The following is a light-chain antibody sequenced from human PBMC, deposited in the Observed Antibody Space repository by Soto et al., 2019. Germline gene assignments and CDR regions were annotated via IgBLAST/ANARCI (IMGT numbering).Light chain of an antibody. CDR2: EVS. CDR3: TSYTSISLYV. Sequence: QSVLTQPASVSGSPGHSITISCTGTSSDVGGYNYVSWYQQHPGKAPKLMIYEVSNRPSGVSNRFSGSKSGNTASLTISGLQAVEEADYYCTSYTSISLYVFGTGTKVTVL. CDR1: SSDVGGYNY. J-gene: IGLJ1*01. V-gene: IGLV2-14*01.